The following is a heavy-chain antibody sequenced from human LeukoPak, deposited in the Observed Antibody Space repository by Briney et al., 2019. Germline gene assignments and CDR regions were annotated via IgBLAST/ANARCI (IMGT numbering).Heavy chain of an antibody. D-gene: IGHD6-19*01. J-gene: IGHJ4*02. Sequence: SEALSLTCTVSGGSISSYYWSWIRQPPGKGLEWIGYIYYSGSTNYNPSLKSRITISVDTSKNQFSLNLSSVTAADTAVYYCARGRPVVGTLDYWGQGTLVTVSS. CDR2: IYYSGST. CDR3: ARGRPVVGTLDY. CDR1: GGSISSYY. V-gene: IGHV4-59*01.